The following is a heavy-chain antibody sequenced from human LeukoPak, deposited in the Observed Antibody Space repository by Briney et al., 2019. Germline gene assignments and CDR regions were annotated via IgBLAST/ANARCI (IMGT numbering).Heavy chain of an antibody. CDR2: ISTGGSTI. V-gene: IGHV3-48*03. CDR1: GFTFSSYE. J-gene: IGHJ4*02. Sequence: GGSLRLSCAASGFTFSSYEMNWVRQAPGKGLEWVSYISTGGSTIYYADSVKGRFTISRDNAKNSLYLQMNSLRAEDTAVYYCAKFGGVAAAGNGWGQGTLVTVSS. CDR3: AKFGGVAAAGNG. D-gene: IGHD6-13*01.